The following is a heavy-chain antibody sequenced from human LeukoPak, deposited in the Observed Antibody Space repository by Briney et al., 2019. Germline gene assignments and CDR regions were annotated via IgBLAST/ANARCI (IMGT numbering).Heavy chain of an antibody. D-gene: IGHD1-1*01. CDR1: GFTFSSYG. V-gene: IGHV3-48*01. CDR2: ITSSSSTI. CDR3: ARILTTGTTVSY. Sequence: GSLRLSCTASGFTFSSYGMHWVRQAPGKGLEWVSYITSSSSTIYYADSVRGRFTISRDNARNSLYLQMNSLRAEDTAVYYCARILTTGTTVSYWGQGTLVTVSS. J-gene: IGHJ4*02.